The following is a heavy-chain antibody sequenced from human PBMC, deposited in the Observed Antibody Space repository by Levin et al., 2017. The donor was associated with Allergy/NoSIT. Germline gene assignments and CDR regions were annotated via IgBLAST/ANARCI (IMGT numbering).Heavy chain of an antibody. J-gene: IGHJ4*02. CDR3: ARLGTIGDFDY. CDR1: GYTFTAYN. D-gene: IGHD7-27*01. CDR2: INPNSGGT. V-gene: IGHV1-2*02. Sequence: ASVKVSCKASGYTFTAYNIHWVRQAPGQGLEWMGWINPNSGGTNYAQKFQGRVTMTRDTSITTAYMELRRLTSDDTAVYYCARLGTIGDFDYWGQGTLVTVSS.